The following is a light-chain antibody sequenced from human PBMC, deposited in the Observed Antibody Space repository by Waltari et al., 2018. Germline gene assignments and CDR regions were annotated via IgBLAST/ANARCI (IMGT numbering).Light chain of an antibody. CDR2: DVS. CDR1: NRDVGPYDH. J-gene: IGLJ1*01. Sequence: QSDLTQPASVSGSPGQAITIPCTGTNRDVGPYDHYPWYQQYPGKAPKLVIFDVSSRPSGASGRFSGSKSGNTASLIISHLQAEDEADYYCSSYTTNRHYVFGAGTKVTVL. CDR3: SSYTTNRHYV. V-gene: IGLV2-14*01.